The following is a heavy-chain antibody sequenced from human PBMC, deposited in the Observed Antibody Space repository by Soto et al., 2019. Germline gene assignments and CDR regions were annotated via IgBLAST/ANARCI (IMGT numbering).Heavy chain of an antibody. CDR1: GGSFSGYY. D-gene: IGHD5-18*01. J-gene: IGHJ5*02. CDR2: INHSGST. Sequence: PSETLSLTCAVYGGSFSGYYWSWIRQPPGKGLEWIGEINHSGSTNYNPSLKSRVTISVDTSKNQFSLKLSSVTAADTAVYYRARAYRDTAMFRGFWFDPWGQGTLVTVSS. CDR3: ARAYRDTAMFRGFWFDP. V-gene: IGHV4-34*01.